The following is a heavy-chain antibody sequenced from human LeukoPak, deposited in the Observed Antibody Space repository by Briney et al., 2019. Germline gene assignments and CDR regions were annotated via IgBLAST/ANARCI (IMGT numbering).Heavy chain of an antibody. D-gene: IGHD2-15*01. J-gene: IGHJ3*02. CDR3: ARARPYCSGGTCHRGAFEI. CDR2: IYNTGST. Sequence: SETLSLTCVVSGTSISTYYWNWLRQPPGKELEWLAYIYNTGSTDYNPSLKSRVSISADASKNQFSLKLSSVTAADTAVYYCARARPYCSGGTCHRGAFEIWGQGTLVTVSS. V-gene: IGHV4-59*01. CDR1: GTSISTYY.